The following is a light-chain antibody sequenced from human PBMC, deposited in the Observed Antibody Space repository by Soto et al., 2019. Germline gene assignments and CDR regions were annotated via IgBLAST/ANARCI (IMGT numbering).Light chain of an antibody. Sequence: EVVLTQSPGTLSLSPGERATLSCRASESVSSSFLTWYQQKPSQAPRLLIYRTSNRVTGIPDRFSGSGSGTDFTLTISRLEPEDFAVYFCQHYGNSLWTFGQGTKVDIK. V-gene: IGKV3-20*01. CDR3: QHYGNSLWT. CDR1: ESVSSSF. J-gene: IGKJ1*01. CDR2: RTS.